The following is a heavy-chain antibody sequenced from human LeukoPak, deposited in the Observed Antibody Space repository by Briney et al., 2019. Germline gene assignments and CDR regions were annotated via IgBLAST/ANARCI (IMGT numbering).Heavy chain of an antibody. CDR3: ARSYYDSSGPRRFDY. Sequence: SETLSLTCAAYGGSFSGYYWSWIRQPPGKGLEWIGEINHSGSTNYNPSLKSRVTISVDTSKNQFSLKLSSVTAADTAVYYCARSYYDSSGPRRFDYWGQGTLVTVSS. CDR1: GGSFSGYY. J-gene: IGHJ4*02. CDR2: INHSGST. D-gene: IGHD3-22*01. V-gene: IGHV4-34*01.